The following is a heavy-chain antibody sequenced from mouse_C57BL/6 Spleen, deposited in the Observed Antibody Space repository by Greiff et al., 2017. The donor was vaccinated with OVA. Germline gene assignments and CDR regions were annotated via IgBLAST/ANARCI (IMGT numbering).Heavy chain of an antibody. D-gene: IGHD1-1*01. CDR2: IDPEDGDT. CDR3: TTYYGSSVAY. Sequence: VQLQQSGAELVRPGASVQLSCTASGFNIKDYYMHWVKQRPEQGLEWIGRIDPEDGDTEYAPKFQGQATMTADTSSNTAYLQLSSLTSEDTAVYYCTTYYGSSVAYWGQGTLVTVSA. CDR1: GFNIKDYY. J-gene: IGHJ3*01. V-gene: IGHV14-1*01.